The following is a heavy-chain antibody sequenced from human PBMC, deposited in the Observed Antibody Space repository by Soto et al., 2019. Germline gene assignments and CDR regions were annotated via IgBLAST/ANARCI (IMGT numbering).Heavy chain of an antibody. CDR3: AASAPPATNYYYAMDV. V-gene: IGHV4-61*01. J-gene: IGHJ6*02. Sequence: SETLSLTCTVSGGSVSSGSFYWSWIRRPPGKGLEWIGYFYDSGSTNYNPSLRSRVTMSVDTSKNQFSLKLSSVTAADTAVYYCAASAPPATNYYYAMDVWGQGTPVTVSS. CDR1: GGSVSSGSFY. D-gene: IGHD5-12*01. CDR2: FYDSGST.